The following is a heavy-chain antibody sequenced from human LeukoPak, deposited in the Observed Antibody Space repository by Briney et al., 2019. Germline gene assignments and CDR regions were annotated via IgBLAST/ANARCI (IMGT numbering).Heavy chain of an antibody. J-gene: IGHJ6*03. D-gene: IGHD6-6*01. CDR1: GGSISSYY. CDR2: ISYSGST. V-gene: IGHV4-59*01. Sequence: SETLSLTCTVSGGSISSYYWSWIRQPPGKGLEWVGYISYSGSTNYNPSLKSRVTISVDTSKNQFSLKLRSVPAADTAVYYCARVASSIAPHRGYYFYYYMDVWGKGTTVTASS. CDR3: ARVASSIAPHRGYYFYYYMDV.